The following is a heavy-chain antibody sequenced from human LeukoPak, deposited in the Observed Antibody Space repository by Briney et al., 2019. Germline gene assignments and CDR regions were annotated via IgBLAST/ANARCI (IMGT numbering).Heavy chain of an antibody. CDR2: IYYSGST. CDR3: ASSSGWYYFGY. Sequence: PSETLSLTCTVSGGSVSSGSYYWSWIRQPPGKGLEWIGYIYYSGSTNYNPSLKSRVTISVDTPKNQFSLKLSSVTAADTAVYYCASSSGWYYFGYWGQGTLVTVSS. CDR1: GGSVSSGSYY. D-gene: IGHD6-19*01. V-gene: IGHV4-61*01. J-gene: IGHJ4*02.